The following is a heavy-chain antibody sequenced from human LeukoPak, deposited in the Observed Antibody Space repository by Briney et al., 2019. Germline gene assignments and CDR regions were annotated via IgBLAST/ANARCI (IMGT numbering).Heavy chain of an antibody. Sequence: GGSLRLSCAASGFTFSDSAMDWVRQAPGKGLEWLSLINFSGGNTYYADSMKGRFTISRNNSKDTLYLQMNSLRAEDTAIYYCARDIEFSTWGLGTMVTVSS. D-gene: IGHD3-3*02. CDR1: GFTFSDSA. CDR3: ARDIEFST. J-gene: IGHJ3*01. V-gene: IGHV3-23*01. CDR2: INFSGGNT.